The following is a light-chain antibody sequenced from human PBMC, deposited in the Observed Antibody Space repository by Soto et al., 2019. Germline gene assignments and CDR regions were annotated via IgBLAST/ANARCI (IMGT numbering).Light chain of an antibody. CDR2: GIS. CDR3: QQHGQWPIT. CDR1: QSVNSN. Sequence: EIVMTQSPATLSLSPGDRATLSCRASQSVNSNYLAWYQQKPGQAPRLLIYGISKRATDIPDRFSGSGSGTEFNLTISSLQPEDFATYYCQQHGQWPITCGQGTRLEIK. V-gene: IGKV3D-15*01. J-gene: IGKJ5*01.